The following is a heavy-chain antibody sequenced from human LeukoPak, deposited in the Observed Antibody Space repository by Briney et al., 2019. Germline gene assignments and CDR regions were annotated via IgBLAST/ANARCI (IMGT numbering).Heavy chain of an antibody. CDR1: GYTFTSYG. Sequence: ASVKVSCKASGYTFTSYGISWVRQAPGQALEWMGWISAYNGNTNYAQKLQGRVTMTTDTSTSTAYMELRSLRSDDTAVYYCARDLTMVRGVITIGYWGQGTLVTVSS. J-gene: IGHJ4*02. CDR2: ISAYNGNT. D-gene: IGHD3-10*01. V-gene: IGHV1-18*01. CDR3: ARDLTMVRGVITIGY.